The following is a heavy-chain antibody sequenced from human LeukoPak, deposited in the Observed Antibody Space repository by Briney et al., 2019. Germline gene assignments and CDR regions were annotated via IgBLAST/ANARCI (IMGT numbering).Heavy chain of an antibody. V-gene: IGHV4-34*01. D-gene: IGHD3-10*01. CDR2: INHSGST. CDR3: GWSYYYGSGSFPSTGYYGMDV. Sequence: PSETLSLTCAVYGGSFSGYYWSWIRQPPGKGLEWIGEINHSGSTNYNPSLKSRVTISVDTSKDQFSLKLSSVTAADTAVYKGGWSYYYGSGSFPSTGYYGMDVWGQGTTVTVSS. J-gene: IGHJ6*02. CDR1: GGSFSGYY.